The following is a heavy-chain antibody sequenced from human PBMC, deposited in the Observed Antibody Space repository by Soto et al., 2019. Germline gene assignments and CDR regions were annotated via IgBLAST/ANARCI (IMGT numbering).Heavy chain of an antibody. CDR1: GFTFSNYA. D-gene: IGHD6-13*01. Sequence: GALRLSCAASGFTFSNYAVTWVRQAPGKGLEWVSTISGSGGSTYYADTVKSRITISRDNSKNTMYLQMNSLRAEDTAVYYCAKDQGSSWYEIDYWGQGT. CDR3: AKDQGSSWYEIDY. CDR2: ISGSGGST. V-gene: IGHV3-23*01. J-gene: IGHJ4*02.